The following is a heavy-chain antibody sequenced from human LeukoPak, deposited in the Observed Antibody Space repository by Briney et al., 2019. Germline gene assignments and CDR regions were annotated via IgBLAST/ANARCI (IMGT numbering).Heavy chain of an antibody. CDR2: ISSSSSYI. CDR1: GFTFSSYE. D-gene: IGHD6-13*01. J-gene: IGHJ1*01. V-gene: IGHV3-21*01. Sequence: GGSLTLSCAASGFTFSSYEMNWVRQAPGKGLEWVSSISSSSSYIYYADSVKGRFTISRDNAKNSLYLQMNSLRAEDTAVYYCARAKIAAAGYFQHWGQGTLVTVSS. CDR3: ARAKIAAAGYFQH.